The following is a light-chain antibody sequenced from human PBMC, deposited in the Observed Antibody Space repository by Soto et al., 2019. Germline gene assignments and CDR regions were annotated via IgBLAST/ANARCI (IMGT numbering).Light chain of an antibody. V-gene: IGLV1-40*01. CDR2: ANI. J-gene: IGLJ2*01. CDR1: SSNIGADSD. Sequence: QSVLTQPPSVSRAQGQRVTISCTGSSSNIGADSDVHWYQQLPGTAPKLLIYANINRPSGVPDRFSGSKSGTSASLAITGLQAEDEADYYCQSYDSSLSLVVFGGGTKLTV. CDR3: QSYDSSLSLVV.